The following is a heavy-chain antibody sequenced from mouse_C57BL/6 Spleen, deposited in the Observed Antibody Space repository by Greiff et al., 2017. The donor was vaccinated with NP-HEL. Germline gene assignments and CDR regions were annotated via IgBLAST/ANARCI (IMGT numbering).Heavy chain of an antibody. CDR3: ARAGGYYWYFDV. CDR2: INYDGSST. J-gene: IGHJ1*03. Sequence: EVKLVESEGGLVQPGSSMKLSCTASGFTFSDYYMAWVRQVPEKGLEWVANINYDGSSTYYLDSLKSRFIISRDNAKNILYLQMSSLKSEDTATYYCARAGGYYWYFDVWGTGTTVTVSA. V-gene: IGHV5-16*01. D-gene: IGHD2-2*01. CDR1: GFTFSDYY.